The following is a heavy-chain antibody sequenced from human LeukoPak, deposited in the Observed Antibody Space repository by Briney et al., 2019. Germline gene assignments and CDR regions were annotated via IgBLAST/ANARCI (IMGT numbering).Heavy chain of an antibody. J-gene: IGHJ3*02. CDR2: IYYSGST. V-gene: IGHV4-39*01. Sequence: PSETQSLTCTVSGGSISSSSYYWGWIRQTPGKGLEWTGSIYYSGSTYYNPSLKSRVTISVDTSKNQFSLKLSSVTAADTAVYYCARPTTYYYDSSGYTDAFDIWGQGTMVTVSS. CDR3: ARPTTYYYDSSGYTDAFDI. CDR1: GGSISSSSYY. D-gene: IGHD3-22*01.